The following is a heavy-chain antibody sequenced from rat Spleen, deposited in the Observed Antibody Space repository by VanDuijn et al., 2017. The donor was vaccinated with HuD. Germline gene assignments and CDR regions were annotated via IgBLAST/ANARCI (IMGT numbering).Heavy chain of an antibody. V-gene: IGHV5-58*01. Sequence: EVQLVETGGGLVQPGRSLKLSCVASGFTFSSYWMYWIRQAPGKGLEWVSSINNDGGRSYYPDSVKGRFTISRDNAGNIVYLQMNSLRSEDTATYYCVKDGYSSGDGFDYWGQGVMVTVSS. CDR3: VKDGYSSGDGFDY. CDR1: GFTFSSYW. CDR2: INNDGGRS. J-gene: IGHJ2*01. D-gene: IGHD1-1*01.